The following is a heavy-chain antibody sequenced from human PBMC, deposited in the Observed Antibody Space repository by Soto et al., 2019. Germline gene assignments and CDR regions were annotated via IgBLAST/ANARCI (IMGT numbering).Heavy chain of an antibody. V-gene: IGHV4-59*08. D-gene: IGHD1-26*01. J-gene: IGHJ6*02. CDR1: GGSISSYY. Sequence: PSETLSLTCTFSGGSISSYYWSWIRQPPGKGLEWIGYIYYSGSTNYNPSLKSRVTISVDTSKNQFSLKLSSLTAADTAVYYCARAYGSPDVWGQGTTVTVSS. CDR3: ARAYGSPDV. CDR2: IYYSGST.